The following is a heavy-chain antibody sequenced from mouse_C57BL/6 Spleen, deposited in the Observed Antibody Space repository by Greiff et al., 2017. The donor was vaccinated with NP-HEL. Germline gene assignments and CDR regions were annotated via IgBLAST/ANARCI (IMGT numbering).Heavy chain of an antibody. V-gene: IGHV1-63*01. Sequence: QVQLQQSGAELVRPGTSVKMSCKASGYTFTNYWIGWAKQRPGHGLEWIGDIYPGGGYTNYNEKFKGKATLTADKSSSTAYMQFSSLTSEDSAIYYCARRGLGYAMDYWGQGTSVTVSS. CDR3: ARRGLGYAMDY. D-gene: IGHD3-3*01. J-gene: IGHJ4*01. CDR2: IYPGGGYT. CDR1: GYTFTNYW.